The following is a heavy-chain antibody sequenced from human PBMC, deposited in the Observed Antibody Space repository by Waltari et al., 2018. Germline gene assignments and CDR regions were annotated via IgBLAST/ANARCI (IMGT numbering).Heavy chain of an antibody. V-gene: IGHV3-30*02. D-gene: IGHD2-21*01. CDR3: AEDVGSMVVIAPRWDP. J-gene: IGHJ5*02. Sequence: QVQLVEPGGGVVQPGRSPRFSCAASRFTYSSYGMHWVRLAAGKGLEWVGLMRHDGGNKNYAESVKGRITMTRDNSKNTLYMEMSSLRADDTAVYYCAEDVGSMVVIAPRWDPWGQGTLVTVSS. CDR2: MRHDGGNK. CDR1: RFTYSSYG.